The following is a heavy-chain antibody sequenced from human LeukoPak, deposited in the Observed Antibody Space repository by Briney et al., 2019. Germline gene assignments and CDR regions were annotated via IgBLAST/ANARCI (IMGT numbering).Heavy chain of an antibody. V-gene: IGHV3-30*02. D-gene: IGHD3-9*01. CDR3: ARGGRSTYFDWSPDY. CDR1: EFTFSNYD. J-gene: IGHJ4*02. CDR2: IRYDGSNK. Sequence: PGGSLRLSCAAFEFTFSNYDMHWVRQAPGKGLEWVALIRYDGSNKYYADSVKGRFTISRDNARNSLYLQMNSLRAEDTAVYYCARGGRSTYFDWSPDYWGQGTLVTVSS.